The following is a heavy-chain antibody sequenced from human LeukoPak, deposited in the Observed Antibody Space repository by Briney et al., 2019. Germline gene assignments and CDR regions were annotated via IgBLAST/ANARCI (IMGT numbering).Heavy chain of an antibody. D-gene: IGHD5-18*01. V-gene: IGHV3-21*01. Sequence: PGGSLRLSCAASGFTFSSYSMNWVRQAPGKGLEWVLSISSSSSYIYYADSVKGRFTISRDNAKNSLYLQMNSLRAEDTAVYYCARVGGNPIQLWSKDAFDIGGKGTMAPVFS. CDR3: ARVGGNPIQLWSKDAFDI. CDR2: ISSSSSYI. CDR1: GFTFSSYS. J-gene: IGHJ3*02.